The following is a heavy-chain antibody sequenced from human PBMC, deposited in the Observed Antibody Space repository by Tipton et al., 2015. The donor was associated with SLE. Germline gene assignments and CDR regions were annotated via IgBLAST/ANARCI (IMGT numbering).Heavy chain of an antibody. V-gene: IGHV4-34*01. CDR1: GGSFSGYY. Sequence: TLSLTCAVYGGSFSGYYWSWIRQPPGKGLEWIGSIYHSGTAYYNPSLKSRVTISVDTSKNQFSLKLSSVTAADTAVYYCARLHDYYDSSGYDWYFDLWGRGTLVTVSS. CDR2: IYHSGTA. D-gene: IGHD3-22*01. CDR3: ARLHDYYDSSGYDWYFDL. J-gene: IGHJ2*01.